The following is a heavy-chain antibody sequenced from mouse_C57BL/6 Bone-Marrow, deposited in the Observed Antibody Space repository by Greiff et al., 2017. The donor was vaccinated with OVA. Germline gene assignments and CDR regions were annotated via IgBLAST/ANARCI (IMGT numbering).Heavy chain of an antibody. CDR2: ISSGGDYI. CDR3: TREDYYGSRGYYAMDY. Sequence: EVQLVESGEGLVKPGGSLKLSCAASGFTFSSYAMSWVRQTPEKRLEWVAYISSGGDYIYYADTVKGRFTISRDNARNTLYLQMSSLKSEDTAMYYCTREDYYGSRGYYAMDYWGQGTSVTVSS. V-gene: IGHV5-9-1*02. CDR1: GFTFSSYA. D-gene: IGHD1-1*01. J-gene: IGHJ4*01.